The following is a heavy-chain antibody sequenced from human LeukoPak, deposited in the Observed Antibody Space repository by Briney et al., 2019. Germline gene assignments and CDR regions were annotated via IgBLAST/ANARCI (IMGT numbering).Heavy chain of an antibody. CDR1: GFTFSSYG. CDR2: IWYDGSNK. D-gene: IGHD6-6*01. J-gene: IGHJ4*02. CDR3: AKGHSSSSSWIDY. V-gene: IGHV3-33*06. Sequence: GSLRLSCAASGFTFSSYGMHWVRQAPGKGLEWVAVIWYDGSNKYYADSVKGRFTISRDNSKNTLYLQMNSLRAEDTAVYYCAKGHSSSSSWIDYWGQGTLVTVSS.